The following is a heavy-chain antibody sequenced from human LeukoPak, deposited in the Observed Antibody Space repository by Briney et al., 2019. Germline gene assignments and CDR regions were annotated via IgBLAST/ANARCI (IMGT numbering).Heavy chain of an antibody. CDR2: INPNSGGT. CDR3: ARVAQTSSIAVQGSYYGMDV. CDR1: GYAFTGYY. V-gene: IGHV1-2*02. Sequence: ASVKVSCKASGYAFTGYYMHWVRQAPGQGLEWMGWINPNSGGTNYAQKFQGRVTMTRDTSISTAYMELSRLRSDDTAVYYCARVAQTSSIAVQGSYYGMDVWGQGTTVTVSS. D-gene: IGHD6-6*01. J-gene: IGHJ6*02.